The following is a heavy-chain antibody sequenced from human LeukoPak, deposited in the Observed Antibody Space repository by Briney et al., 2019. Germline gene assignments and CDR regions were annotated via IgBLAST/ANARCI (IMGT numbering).Heavy chain of an antibody. D-gene: IGHD6-6*01. Sequence: GGSLRLSCVASGFTFSEHGMNWVRQVPGKGLEWVSAISSNGNNIYYGDAVKGRFTVSRDNSRNTQFLQMDRLRAEDTAVYYCARGGVYSTSAVDYWGQGTLVTVSS. CDR2: ISSNGNNI. CDR3: ARGGVYSTSAVDY. CDR1: GFTFSEHG. J-gene: IGHJ4*02. V-gene: IGHV3-21*01.